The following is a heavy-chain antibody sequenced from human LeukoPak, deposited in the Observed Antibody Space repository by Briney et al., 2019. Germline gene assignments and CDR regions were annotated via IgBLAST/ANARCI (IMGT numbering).Heavy chain of an antibody. D-gene: IGHD3-3*01. CDR2: ISYDGSNK. CDR1: GFTFSSYA. Sequence: GGSLRLSCAASGFTFSSYAMHWVRQAPGKGLEWVAVISYDGSNKYYADSVKGRFTISRDNSKNTLYLQMNSLRAEDTAVYYCARVRLVLRFLEWFFDYWGQGTLSPSPQ. J-gene: IGHJ4*02. CDR3: ARVRLVLRFLEWFFDY. V-gene: IGHV3-30-3*01.